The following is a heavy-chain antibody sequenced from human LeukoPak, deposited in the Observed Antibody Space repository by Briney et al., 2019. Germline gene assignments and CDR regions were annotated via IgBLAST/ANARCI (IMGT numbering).Heavy chain of an antibody. Sequence: GSLRLSCAGTGFAFNMFAIDWVRQAPGKGLEWVSGLSRGGSTTNYADSVKGRFTISRDKSQNLVFLQLNSLRPEDTAVYYCARQQRIRHCSEGVCTEGYYFDYWGQGTLVTVSS. J-gene: IGHJ4*02. CDR3: ARQQRIRHCSEGVCTEGYYFDY. CDR1: GFAFNMFA. CDR2: LSRGGSTT. V-gene: IGHV3-23*01. D-gene: IGHD2-15*01.